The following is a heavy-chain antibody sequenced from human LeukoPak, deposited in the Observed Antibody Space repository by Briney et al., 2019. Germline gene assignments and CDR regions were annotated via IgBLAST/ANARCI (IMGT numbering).Heavy chain of an antibody. D-gene: IGHD4-17*01. J-gene: IGHJ4*02. V-gene: IGHV3-66*02. Sequence: GGSLRLSCAASGFTLSSNYMSWVRQAPGKGLEWVSVIYSGGSTYYADSVKGRLTISRDNSKNTLYLQMNSLRAEDTAVYYCARDKLYGDYNFDYWGQGTLVTVSS. CDR3: ARDKLYGDYNFDY. CDR2: IYSGGST. CDR1: GFTLSSNY.